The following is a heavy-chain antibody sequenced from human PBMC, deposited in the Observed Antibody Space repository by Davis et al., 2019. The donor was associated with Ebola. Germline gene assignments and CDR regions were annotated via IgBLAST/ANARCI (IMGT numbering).Heavy chain of an antibody. V-gene: IGHV3-30*18. CDR2: ISPDGSDK. D-gene: IGHD2-8*02. Sequence: GGSLRLSCAASGISFSNYGMFWVRQAPGKVMEWVAVISPDGSDKNYADSGKGRFTISRDTSKNTLDLQMNSLRPEDTAVYYCAKTRSNWWNDALEIWGRGTMVIVSS. J-gene: IGHJ3*02. CDR1: GISFSNYG. CDR3: AKTRSNWWNDALEI.